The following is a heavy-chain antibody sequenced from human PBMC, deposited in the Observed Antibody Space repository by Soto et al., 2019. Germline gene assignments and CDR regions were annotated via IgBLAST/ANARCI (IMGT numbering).Heavy chain of an antibody. J-gene: IGHJ4*02. V-gene: IGHV3-48*02. CDR2: ISSSSSTI. CDR3: ARDDSSSFVDFDY. Sequence: GGSLRLSCAASGFNISSYSMNWVRKTPGKGLEWVSYISSSSSTIYYADSVKGRFTISRDNAKNSLYLQMNSLRDEDTAVYYCARDDSSSFVDFDYWGQGTLVTVSS. D-gene: IGHD6-6*01. CDR1: GFNISSYS.